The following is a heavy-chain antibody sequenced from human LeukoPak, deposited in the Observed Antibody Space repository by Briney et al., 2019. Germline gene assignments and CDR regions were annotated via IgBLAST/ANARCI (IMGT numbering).Heavy chain of an antibody. Sequence: SVKVSCKASGGTFSSYAISWVGQAPGQGLEWMGGIIPIFGTANYAQKFQGRVTITTDESTSTAYMELSSLRSEDTAVYYCARLGPYCGGDCYSSAGYWGQGTLVTVSS. CDR2: IIPIFGTA. D-gene: IGHD2-21*02. V-gene: IGHV1-69*05. CDR1: GGTFSSYA. J-gene: IGHJ4*02. CDR3: ARLGPYCGGDCYSSAGY.